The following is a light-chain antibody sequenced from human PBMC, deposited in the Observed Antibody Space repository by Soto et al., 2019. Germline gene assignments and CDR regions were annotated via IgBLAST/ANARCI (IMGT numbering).Light chain of an antibody. V-gene: IGKV1-33*01. CDR1: KDISNY. Sequence: DIQMTQSPSSLSASVGDRVTITSQASKDISNYLNWYQQKPGKAPKLLIYDASNLETGVPSRFSGSGSGTDFTFTISSLQPEDIATYYCQQYDNLPRTCGGGTKVEIK. CDR2: DAS. CDR3: QQYDNLPRT. J-gene: IGKJ4*01.